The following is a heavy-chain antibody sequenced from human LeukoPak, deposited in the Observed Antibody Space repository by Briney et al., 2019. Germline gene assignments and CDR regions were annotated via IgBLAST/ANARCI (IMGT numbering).Heavy chain of an antibody. J-gene: IGHJ3*02. Sequence: PGGSLRLSCAASGFTFSSYGMHWVRQAPGKGLEWVAVIWYDGSNKYYADSVKGRFTISRDNAKNSLYLQMNSLRAEDTAVYYCARTQWGVVPAAIPLDAFDIWGQGTMVTVSS. CDR1: GFTFSSYG. CDR3: ARTQWGVVPAAIPLDAFDI. CDR2: IWYDGSNK. D-gene: IGHD2-2*01. V-gene: IGHV3-33*01.